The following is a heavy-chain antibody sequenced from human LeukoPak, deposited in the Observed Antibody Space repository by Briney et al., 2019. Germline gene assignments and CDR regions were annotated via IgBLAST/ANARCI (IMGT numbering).Heavy chain of an antibody. CDR1: GYSFTSYW. D-gene: IGHD4-17*01. CDR3: ARQDGYDYGDYYGMDV. J-gene: IGHJ6*02. Sequence: GESLKISCKGSGYSFTSYWIGWVRQMPGKGLEWMGIIYPGDSDTRYSPSFQGQVTISADKSISTAYLQWSSLKASDTAMYYCARQDGYDYGDYYGMDVWGQGTTVTVSS. CDR2: IYPGDSDT. V-gene: IGHV5-51*01.